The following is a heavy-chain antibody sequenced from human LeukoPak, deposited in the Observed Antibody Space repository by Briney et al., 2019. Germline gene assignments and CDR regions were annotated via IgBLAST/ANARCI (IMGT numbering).Heavy chain of an antibody. CDR1: GYTFTSYG. V-gene: IGHV1-18*01. Sequence: ASVKVSCKASGYTFTSYGISWVRQARGQGLEWMGWISAYNGNTNYAQKLQGRVTMTTDTSTSTAYMELRSLRSDDTAVYYCARHDYGDYVSDYWGQGTLVTVYS. D-gene: IGHD4-17*01. CDR2: ISAYNGNT. J-gene: IGHJ4*02. CDR3: ARHDYGDYVSDY.